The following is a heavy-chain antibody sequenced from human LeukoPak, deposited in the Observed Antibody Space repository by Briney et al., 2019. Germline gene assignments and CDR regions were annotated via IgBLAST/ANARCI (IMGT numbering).Heavy chain of an antibody. CDR3: ERHAIVVLTPIGSFDY. Sequence: SETLSLTCTVSGGSISSSSYHWGWIRQPPGKGLEWIGSIYYSGSTYYNPSLKSRVTIFVDTSKNQFSLKLSSVTGADTAVYYCERHAIVVLTPIGSFDYWGQGTLVTVSS. CDR1: GGSISSSSYH. V-gene: IGHV4-39*01. CDR2: IYYSGST. D-gene: IGHD2-21*02. J-gene: IGHJ4*02.